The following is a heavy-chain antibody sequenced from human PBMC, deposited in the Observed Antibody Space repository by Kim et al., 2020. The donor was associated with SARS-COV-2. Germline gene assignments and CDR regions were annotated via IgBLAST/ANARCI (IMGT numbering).Heavy chain of an antibody. V-gene: IGHV4-59*01. J-gene: IGHJ4*02. CDR1: GGSISSYY. CDR2: IYYSGST. Sequence: SETLSLTCTGSGGSISSYYWSWIRQPPGKGLEWIGYIYYSGSTNYNPSLKSRVTISVDTSKNQFSLKLSSVTAADTALYYCARGGATYYYGSGSYYNPEPNALMFDYWGQGTLVTVSS. CDR3: ARGGATYYYGSGSYYNPEPNALMFDY. D-gene: IGHD3-10*01.